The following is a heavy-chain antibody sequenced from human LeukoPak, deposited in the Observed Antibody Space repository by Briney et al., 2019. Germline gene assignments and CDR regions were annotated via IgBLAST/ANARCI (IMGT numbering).Heavy chain of an antibody. D-gene: IGHD2-15*01. Sequence: TSETLSLTCTVSGGSISSYYWSWIRQPPGKGLEWIGYIYYSGSTNYNPSLKSRVTISVDTSKNQFSLKLSSVTAADTAVYYCARSVEGYCSGGSCYSYYYYMDVWGKGTTVTISS. CDR2: IYYSGST. CDR3: ARSVEGYCSGGSCYSYYYYMDV. V-gene: IGHV4-59*01. J-gene: IGHJ6*03. CDR1: GGSISSYY.